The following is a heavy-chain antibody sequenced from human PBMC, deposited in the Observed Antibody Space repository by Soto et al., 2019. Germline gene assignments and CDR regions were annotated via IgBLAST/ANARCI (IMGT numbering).Heavy chain of an antibody. J-gene: IGHJ6*02. D-gene: IGHD6-19*01. Sequence: PGGSLRLSCAASGFTFNTYFMNWVRQAPGKGLEWVSSISSTSDYIYYADSVQGRFTISRDNAKNSLYLQMSSLRAEDTAVYYCARDLGVAPYGMDVWGQGTTVTVSS. CDR3: ARDLGVAPYGMDV. CDR1: GFTFNTYF. CDR2: ISSTSDYI. V-gene: IGHV3-21*01.